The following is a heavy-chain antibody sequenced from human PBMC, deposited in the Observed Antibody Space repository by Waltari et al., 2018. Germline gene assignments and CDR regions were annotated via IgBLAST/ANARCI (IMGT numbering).Heavy chain of an antibody. CDR1: GYTFTGYY. CDR3: ARVGEWELYFDY. D-gene: IGHD1-26*01. V-gene: IGHV1-2*02. Sequence: QVQLVQSGAEVKKPGASVKVSCKASGYTFTGYYMHWVRQAHGQGLAWMGWINPNRGSTNYAQKFQGRDTITRDTSISTAYMELSRLRSDDTAVYYCARVGEWELYFDYWGQGTLVTVSS. J-gene: IGHJ4*02. CDR2: INPNRGST.